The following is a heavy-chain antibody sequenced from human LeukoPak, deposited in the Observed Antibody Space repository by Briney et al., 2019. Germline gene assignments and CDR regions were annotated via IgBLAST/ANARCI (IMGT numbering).Heavy chain of an antibody. CDR2: ISDNSRYI. V-gene: IGHV3-21*01. CDR1: GFTFSTYN. J-gene: IGHJ4*02. CDR3: ARDLILADSSGSSAHDY. Sequence: GGSLRLSCAASGFTFSTYNMNWVRQAPGKGLEWVSSISDNSRYIYYAESVKGRFTISRDNAKNSLYLQMNSLRDEDTAVYYCARDLILADSSGSSAHDYWGQGTLVTVSS. D-gene: IGHD2-15*01.